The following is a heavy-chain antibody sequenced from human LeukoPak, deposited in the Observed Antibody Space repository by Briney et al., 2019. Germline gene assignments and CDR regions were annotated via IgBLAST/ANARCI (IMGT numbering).Heavy chain of an antibody. CDR3: ARAYYNPTAMEVAFDY. D-gene: IGHD5-18*01. CDR2: ISSSSSYI. V-gene: IGHV3-21*01. J-gene: IGHJ4*02. Sequence: KPGGSLRLSCAASGFTFSSYSMNWVRQAPGKGLEWVSSISSSSSYIYYADSVKGRFTISRDNAQNSLYLQLNSLRAEDTAVYYCARAYYNPTAMEVAFDYWGQGTLVTVSS. CDR1: GFTFSSYS.